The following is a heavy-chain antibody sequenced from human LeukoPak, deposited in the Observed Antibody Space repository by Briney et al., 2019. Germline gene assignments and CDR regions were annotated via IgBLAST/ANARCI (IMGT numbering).Heavy chain of an antibody. CDR3: ARDDSSRDDSDGYHY. Sequence: PSETLSLTCTVSGDSINSYHWSWIRQPAGKGLEWIGRIHMSGSTNYNPSLRSRVAISMDNSKNQFSLKLKSVTAADTAVYYCARDDSSRDDSDGYHYWGQGTLVTISS. CDR1: GDSINSYH. CDR2: IHMSGST. D-gene: IGHD3-22*01. V-gene: IGHV4-4*07. J-gene: IGHJ4*02.